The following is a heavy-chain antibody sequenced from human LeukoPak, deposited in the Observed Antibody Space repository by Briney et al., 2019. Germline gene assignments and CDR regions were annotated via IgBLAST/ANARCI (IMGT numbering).Heavy chain of an antibody. CDR3: ARGAQTYYDKAPVDY. Sequence: SSETLSLTCAVDGGSFSGYYWSWIRQPPGKGLEWIGEINHSGSTNYNPSLKSRVTISVDTSKSQFSLKLNSMTAADTAVYYCARGAQTYYDKAPVDYWGQGTLVTVSS. D-gene: IGHD3-22*01. J-gene: IGHJ4*02. CDR1: GGSFSGYY. CDR2: INHSGST. V-gene: IGHV4-34*01.